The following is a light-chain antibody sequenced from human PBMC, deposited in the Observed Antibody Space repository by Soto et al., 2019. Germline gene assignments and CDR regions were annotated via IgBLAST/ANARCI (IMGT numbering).Light chain of an antibody. CDR2: DVT. V-gene: IGLV2-11*01. Sequence: SVLPQPRSGSGAPGQLLTISCTGNSSDVGGYNYVSWYQQYPGKVPKLMIYDVTKRPSGVPDRFSGSKSGNTASLTISGLQAEDEADYYCCSHAGSYTYVFGTGTKVTVL. CDR3: CSHAGSYTYV. J-gene: IGLJ1*01. CDR1: SSDVGGYNY.